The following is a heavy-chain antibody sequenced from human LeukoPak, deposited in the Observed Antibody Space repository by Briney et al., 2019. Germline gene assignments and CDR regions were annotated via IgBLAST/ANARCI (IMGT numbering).Heavy chain of an antibody. CDR1: GYTFTNYW. V-gene: IGHV5-10-1*01. CDR2: IDPRDSYT. CDR3: ARWPLTTVTTGDY. J-gene: IGHJ4*02. Sequence: GESLRISCKGSGYTFTNYWISWVRQMPGKGLEWMGRIDPRDSYTNYSPSFQGRVTISADKSKNQFSLKLSSSTAPDTAVYYCARWPLTTVTTGDYWGQGTLVTVSS. D-gene: IGHD4-17*01.